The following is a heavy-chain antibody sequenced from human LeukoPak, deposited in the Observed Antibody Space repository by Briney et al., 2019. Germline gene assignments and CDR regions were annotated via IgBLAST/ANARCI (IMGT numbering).Heavy chain of an antibody. V-gene: IGHV3-23*01. CDR1: GFTFSSYA. CDR2: ISGSGGST. J-gene: IGHJ5*02. CDR3: AKGGGQWPYNWFDP. D-gene: IGHD6-19*01. Sequence: GGSLRLSCAASGFTFSSYAMSWVRQAPGKGLEWVSAISGSGGSTYYADSVKGRFTISRDNPKNTPYLQMNSLRAEDTAVYYCAKGGGQWPYNWFDPWGQGTLVTVSS.